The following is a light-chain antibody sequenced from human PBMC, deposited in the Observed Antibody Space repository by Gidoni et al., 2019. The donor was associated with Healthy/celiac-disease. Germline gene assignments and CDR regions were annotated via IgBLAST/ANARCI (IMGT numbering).Light chain of an antibody. Sequence: DIQLTQSPSFLSASVGDRVTITCRASQGISSYLAWYQQKPGKDPKLLIYAASTLQSGVPSRFSGSGSGTEFTLTISSLQPEDFATYYCQQLNSYPFGQGTRLEIK. V-gene: IGKV1-9*01. J-gene: IGKJ5*01. CDR1: QGISSY. CDR2: AAS. CDR3: QQLNSYP.